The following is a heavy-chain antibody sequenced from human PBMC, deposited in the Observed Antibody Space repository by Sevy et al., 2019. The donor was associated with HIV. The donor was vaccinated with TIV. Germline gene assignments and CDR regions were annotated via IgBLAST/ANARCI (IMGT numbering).Heavy chain of an antibody. V-gene: IGHV1-69*13. D-gene: IGHD3-22*01. Sequence: ASVKVSCKASGGTFSSYAISWVRQAPGQGLEWMGGIIPIFGTANYAQKFQGRVTITADESTSTAYMELSSLRSEDTAVYYCARDGTDYYDSSGYSLYYYGMDVWGQGTTVTVSS. CDR1: GGTFSSYA. CDR2: IIPIFGTA. J-gene: IGHJ6*02. CDR3: ARDGTDYYDSSGYSLYYYGMDV.